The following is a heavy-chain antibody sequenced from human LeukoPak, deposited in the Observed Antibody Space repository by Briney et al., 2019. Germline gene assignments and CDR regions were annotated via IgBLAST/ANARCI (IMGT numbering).Heavy chain of an antibody. D-gene: IGHD6-13*01. CDR2: IDKAGDT. J-gene: IGHJ4*02. CDR1: GFSFSSYD. Sequence: GGSLRLSCAASGFSFSSYDMHWVRQGPGKGLEWVSGIDKAGDTYYPGSVKGRFTISRENAKNSLYLQMNSLRAGDTAVYYCARDLMGIAYRGASYYWGQGTLVTVSS. CDR3: ARDLMGIAYRGASYY. V-gene: IGHV3-13*01.